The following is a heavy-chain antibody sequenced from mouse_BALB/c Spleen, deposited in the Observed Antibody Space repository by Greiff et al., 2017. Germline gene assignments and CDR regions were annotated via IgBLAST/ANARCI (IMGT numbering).Heavy chain of an antibody. D-gene: IGHD1-1*01. CDR1: GFNFKDYY. Sequence: EVKLVESGAELVRPGASVKLSCKASGFNFKDYYMHWVMQSPEQSLEWIGWIDPDNGNTIDDTKFQGKASITADTSSNTAYLQLSSLTSEDTAVYYCARWGITRFAYWGQGTLVTVSA. CDR2: IDPDNGNT. CDR3: ARWGITRFAY. V-gene: IGHV14-1*02. J-gene: IGHJ3*01.